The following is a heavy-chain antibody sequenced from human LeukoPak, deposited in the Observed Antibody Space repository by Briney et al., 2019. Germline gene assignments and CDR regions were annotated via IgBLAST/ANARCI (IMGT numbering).Heavy chain of an antibody. V-gene: IGHV1-8*01. CDR3: ARSRLRFLGWNIQDYYGMDV. J-gene: IGHJ6*02. D-gene: IGHD3-3*01. CDR1: GYTFTSFD. CDR2: MNPNSGNT. Sequence: ASVKVSCEASGYTFTSFDINWVRQASGQGLEWMGGMNPNSGNTDYAQKFQGRVTMTRNTSKSTVYMELSSLRSEDTAVYYCARSRLRFLGWNIQDYYGMDVWGQGTTVTVSS.